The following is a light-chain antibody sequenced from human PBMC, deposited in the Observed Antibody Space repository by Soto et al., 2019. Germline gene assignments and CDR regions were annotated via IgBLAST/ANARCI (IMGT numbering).Light chain of an antibody. CDR3: QQYNSYS. CDR1: QSLSIN. V-gene: IGKV3D-15*01. J-gene: IGKJ1*01. Sequence: EIVMTQSPATLSVSPGERATLSCRASQSLSINYVAWYQQRPGQAPRLLIYAASNRAAGIPDRFSGRGSGTDFTLTISSLQPDDFATYYCQQYNSYSFGQGTKVAIK. CDR2: AAS.